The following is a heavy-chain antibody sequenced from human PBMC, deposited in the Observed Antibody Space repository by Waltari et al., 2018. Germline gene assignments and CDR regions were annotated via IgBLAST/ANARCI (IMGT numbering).Heavy chain of an antibody. CDR1: GFPFSSSA. J-gene: IGHJ4*02. Sequence: EVQLVESGGGLVQPGGSLRLSCVASGFPFSSSALNWVRQAPGKGLEWVSGIKGGGGNTYSADVVKGRFIVSRDNSKNTLYLQMNRLGAEDTAVYFCAKGYYSRVDYWGQGILVTVSS. D-gene: IGHD3-22*01. CDR3: AKGYYSRVDY. CDR2: IKGGGGNT. V-gene: IGHV3-23*04.